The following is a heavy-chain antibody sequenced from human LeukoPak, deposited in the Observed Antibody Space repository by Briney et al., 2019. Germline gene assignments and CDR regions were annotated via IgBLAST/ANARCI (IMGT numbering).Heavy chain of an antibody. CDR3: TRDRSRAEDD. D-gene: IGHD1-14*01. CDR2: INQGGSDK. CDR1: GFTFSGHW. J-gene: IGHJ4*02. V-gene: IGHV3-7*01. Sequence: GGSLRLSCAASGFTFSGHWMSWVRQAPGKGLEWVDNINQGGSDKYYVDSVKGRFTISRDNANNLLYLQMNSLRGEDTAVYYCTRDRSRAEDDWGQGTLVTVSS.